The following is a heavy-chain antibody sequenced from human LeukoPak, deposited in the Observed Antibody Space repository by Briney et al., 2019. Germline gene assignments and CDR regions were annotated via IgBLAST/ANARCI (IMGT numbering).Heavy chain of an antibody. CDR1: GFTFTSYG. V-gene: IGHV3-30*18. CDR3: AKESGIRSYGAYFPH. CDR2: ISYDGSTK. D-gene: IGHD4-17*01. J-gene: IGHJ1*01. Sequence: GGSLRLSCAASGFTFTSYGMHWVRRAPGKGLEWVAVISYDGSTKYYADSVKGRFTISRDNSKSTLYLQMNSLRAEDTAVYYCAKESGIRSYGAYFPHWGQGTLVTVSS.